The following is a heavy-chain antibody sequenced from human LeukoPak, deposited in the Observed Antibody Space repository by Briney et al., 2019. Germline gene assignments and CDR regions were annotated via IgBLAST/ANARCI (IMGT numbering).Heavy chain of an antibody. J-gene: IGHJ4*02. CDR3: ARWGNYGGNSPYFDY. CDR2: IIPIFGTA. Sequence: EASVKVSCKASGGTFSSYAISWVRQAPGQGLEWMGGIIPIFGTANYAQKFQGRVTITTDESTSTAYMELSSLRSEDTAVYYRARWGNYGGNSPYFDYWGQGTLVTVSS. D-gene: IGHD4-23*01. CDR1: GGTFSSYA. V-gene: IGHV1-69*05.